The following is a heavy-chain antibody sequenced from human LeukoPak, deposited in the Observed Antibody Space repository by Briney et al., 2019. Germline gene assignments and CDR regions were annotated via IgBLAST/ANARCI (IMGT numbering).Heavy chain of an antibody. D-gene: IGHD1-1*01. CDR1: GGTFSSYA. CDR3: ARELAGTKSSCDY. V-gene: IGHV1-69*04. Sequence: ASVTVSCKASGGTFSSYAISGVRQAPGQGLEWMGRIIPILGIANYAQKFQGRVTITADKSTSTAYMELSSLRSEDTAVYYCARELAGTKSSCDYWGQGTLVTVTS. J-gene: IGHJ4*02. CDR2: IIPILGIA.